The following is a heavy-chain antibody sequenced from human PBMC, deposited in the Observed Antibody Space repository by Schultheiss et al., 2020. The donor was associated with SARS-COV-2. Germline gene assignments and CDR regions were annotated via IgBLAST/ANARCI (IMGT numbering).Heavy chain of an antibody. CDR1: AGSIDNYY. CDR3: ARDGYATYYYGMDV. D-gene: IGHD5-12*01. CDR2: IYYSGST. J-gene: IGHJ6*02. Sequence: SETLSLTCTVSAGSIDNYYWTWIRQPPGKGLEWIGYIYYSGSTNYNPSLKSRVTISVDTSKNQFSLKLSSVTAADTAVYYCARDGYATYYYGMDVWGQGTTVTVSS. V-gene: IGHV4-59*01.